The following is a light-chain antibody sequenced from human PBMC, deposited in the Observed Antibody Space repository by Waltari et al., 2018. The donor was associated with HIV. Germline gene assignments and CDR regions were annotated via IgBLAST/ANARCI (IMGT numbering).Light chain of an antibody. CDR2: RTN. V-gene: IGLV1-47*01. CDR3: AAWDDGLSGPV. Sequence: QSVLTQPPSASGTPGPRLTISCSGTSSHIRSNYVYQYQQLPGTAPQLLIYRTNQRPSGVPDRFSGSKSGTSASLAITGLRSEDEADYYCAAWDDGLSGPVFGGGTKLTVL. CDR1: SSHIRSNY. J-gene: IGLJ3*02.